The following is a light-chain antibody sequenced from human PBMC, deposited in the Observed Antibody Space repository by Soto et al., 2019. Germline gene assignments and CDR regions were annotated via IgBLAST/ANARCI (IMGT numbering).Light chain of an antibody. J-gene: IGKJ4*01. V-gene: IGKV4-1*01. CDR2: WAS. Sequence: DIVMTQSPDSLAVSLGERATINCKSSQSVLYSSDNENYLAWYQQKPGQSPKLLFYWASTRESGVPARFSGSGSGTDFSLTISSLQAEDVAVYVCQQYYKTPLTFGGGTKVEIK. CDR3: QQYYKTPLT. CDR1: QSVLYSSDNENY.